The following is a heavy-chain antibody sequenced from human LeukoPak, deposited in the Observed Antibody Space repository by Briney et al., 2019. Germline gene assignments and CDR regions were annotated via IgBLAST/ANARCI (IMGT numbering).Heavy chain of an antibody. J-gene: IGHJ4*02. V-gene: IGHV4-34*01. D-gene: IGHD3-10*01. Sequence: KPSETLSLTCGVYGGSFTDCFWSWVRQPPGKRLGWIGEINHVGSTNYNPSLKSRVTLSVDKSTNQVSLNLTSVTVADTAVYYRARRLIIRGRFNDWGQGTLVTVSS. CDR3: ARRLIIRGRFND. CDR2: INHVGST. CDR1: GGSFTDCF.